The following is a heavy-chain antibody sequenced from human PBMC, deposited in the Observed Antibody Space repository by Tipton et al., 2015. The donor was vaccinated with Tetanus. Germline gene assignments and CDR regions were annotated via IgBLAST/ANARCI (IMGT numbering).Heavy chain of an antibody. CDR2: FHHSGST. D-gene: IGHD2-15*01. CDR3: ARDQKSATLSHFFYGLDV. J-gene: IGHJ6*02. Sequence: TLSLTCSVSGGSISSGDYFWSWIRQLPGKGLECLGNFHHSGSTYYDPSLKSRVTISTDTSKNQFSLRLSSVTAADTAVYYCARDQKSATLSHFFYGLDVWGQGTTVTVSS. CDR1: GGSISSGDYF. V-gene: IGHV4-31*03.